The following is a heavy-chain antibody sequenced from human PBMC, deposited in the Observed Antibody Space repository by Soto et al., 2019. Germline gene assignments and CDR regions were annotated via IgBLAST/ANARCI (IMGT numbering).Heavy chain of an antibody. Sequence: GESLKISCTGSGYRFSSYWIAWVRQMPGKGLEWMGIIYPGDSDTRYSPSFEGQVTISADKSNSTAYLQWSSLKASDTAMYYCARQGSNGAYYYYGMDVWGQGTTVTVSS. CDR3: ARQGSNGAYYYYGMDV. J-gene: IGHJ6*02. CDR1: GYRFSSYW. V-gene: IGHV5-51*01. D-gene: IGHD3-16*01. CDR2: IYPGDSDT.